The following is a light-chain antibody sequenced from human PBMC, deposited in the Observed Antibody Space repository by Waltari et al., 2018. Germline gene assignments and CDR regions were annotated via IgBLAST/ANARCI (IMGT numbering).Light chain of an antibody. CDR1: TGAVTSGYY. CDR2: STS. Sequence: QTVVTQEPSLTVSPGGTVTLTCASSTGAVTSGYYPNWFQQKPGQAPRALLYSTSKKHSGTPARFSGSLLGGKAALTLSGVQPEDEAEYYCLLYYGGADWVFGGGTKLTVL. CDR3: LLYYGGADWV. V-gene: IGLV7-43*01. J-gene: IGLJ3*02.